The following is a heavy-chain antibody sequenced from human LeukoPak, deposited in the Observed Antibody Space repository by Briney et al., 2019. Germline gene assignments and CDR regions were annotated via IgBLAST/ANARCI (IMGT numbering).Heavy chain of an antibody. J-gene: IGHJ6*02. CDR1: GGSFSGYY. CDR3: ARVVPAAVYYYYYYGMDV. Sequence: PSETLSLTCAVYGGSFSGYYWSWIRQPPGKGMEWIGEINHSGSTDYNPSLKSRVPISVDTSKNQFSLKLSSVTAADTAVYYCARVVPAAVYYYYYYGMDVWGQGTTVTVSS. CDR2: INHSGST. V-gene: IGHV4-34*01. D-gene: IGHD2-2*01.